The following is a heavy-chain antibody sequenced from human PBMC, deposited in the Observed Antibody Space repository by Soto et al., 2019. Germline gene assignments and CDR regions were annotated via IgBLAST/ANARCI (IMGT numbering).Heavy chain of an antibody. V-gene: IGHV3-64D*06. CDR1: GFTFSSYA. D-gene: IGHD2-2*02. J-gene: IGHJ6*02. CDR3: VQLCSSTSCYKGPYCYYGMDV. CDR2: ISSNGGST. Sequence: GGSLRLSCSASGFTFSSYAMHWVRQAPGKGLEYVSAISSNGGSTYYADSVKGRFTISRDNSKNTLYLQMSSLRAEDTAVYYCVQLCSSTSCYKGPYCYYGMDVWGQGTTVTVYS.